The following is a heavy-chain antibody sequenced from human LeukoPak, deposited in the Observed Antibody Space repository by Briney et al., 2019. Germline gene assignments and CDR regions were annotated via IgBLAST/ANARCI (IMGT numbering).Heavy chain of an antibody. V-gene: IGHV3-66*01. CDR3: ARDYDSSGYYSS. D-gene: IGHD3-22*01. Sequence: GGSLRLSCAASGFTFTTYWMSWVRQAPGKGLEWVSVIYSGGSTYYADSVKGRFTISRDNSKNTLYLQMNSLRAEDTAVYYCARDYDSSGYYSSWGQGTLVTVSS. CDR1: GFTFTTYW. CDR2: IYSGGST. J-gene: IGHJ4*02.